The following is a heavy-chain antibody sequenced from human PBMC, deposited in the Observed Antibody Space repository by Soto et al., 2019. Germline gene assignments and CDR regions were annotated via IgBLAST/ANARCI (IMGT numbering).Heavy chain of an antibody. CDR3: ARGHSSSWDPPYNWFDP. CDR1: GGSISSGGYY. Sequence: SETLSLTCTVSGGSISSGGYYWSWIRQHPGKGLEWIGYIYYSGSTYYNPSLKSRVTISVDTSKNQFSLKLSSVTAADTAVYYCARGHSSSWDPPYNWFDPWGQGTLVTVSS. D-gene: IGHD6-13*01. CDR2: IYYSGST. V-gene: IGHV4-31*03. J-gene: IGHJ5*02.